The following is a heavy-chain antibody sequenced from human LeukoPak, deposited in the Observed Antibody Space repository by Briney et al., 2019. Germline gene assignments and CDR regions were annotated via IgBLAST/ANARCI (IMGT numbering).Heavy chain of an antibody. CDR2: INPSGGST. J-gene: IGHJ6*03. CDR3: ATLTGTDLNMDV. CDR1: GYTFTSYY. D-gene: IGHD3-9*01. V-gene: IGHV1-46*01. Sequence: GASVKVSFKASGYTFTSYYMHWVRQAPGQGLEWMGIINPSGGSTSYAQKFQGRVTMTRDTSTSTVYMELSSLRSEDTAVYYCATLTGTDLNMDVWGKGTTVTVSS.